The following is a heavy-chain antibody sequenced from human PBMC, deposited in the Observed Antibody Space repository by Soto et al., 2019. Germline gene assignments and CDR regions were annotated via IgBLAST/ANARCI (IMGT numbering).Heavy chain of an antibody. CDR1: GYSFTSYW. CDR2: IDPSDSYT. Sequence: GESLKISCMGSGYSFTSYWISWVRQMPGKGLEWMGRIDPSDSYTNYSPSFQGHVTISADKSISTAYLQWSSLKASDTAMYYCARHWDLDGYDSHYWGQGTLVTVSS. V-gene: IGHV5-10-1*01. J-gene: IGHJ4*02. D-gene: IGHD5-12*01. CDR3: ARHWDLDGYDSHY.